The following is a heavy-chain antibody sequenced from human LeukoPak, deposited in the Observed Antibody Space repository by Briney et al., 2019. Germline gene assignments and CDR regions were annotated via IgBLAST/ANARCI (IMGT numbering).Heavy chain of an antibody. V-gene: IGHV3-53*01. J-gene: IGHJ4*02. Sequence: GGSLRLSCAASGFTVSSNYMSWVRQAPGKGLEWVSVIYSGGSTYYADSVKGRFTISRDDSKNTLYLQMNSLRAEDTAVYYCARVGPYYGSGSYWEDYWGQGTLVTVSS. CDR2: IYSGGST. D-gene: IGHD3-10*01. CDR3: ARVGPYYGSGSYWEDY. CDR1: GFTVSSNY.